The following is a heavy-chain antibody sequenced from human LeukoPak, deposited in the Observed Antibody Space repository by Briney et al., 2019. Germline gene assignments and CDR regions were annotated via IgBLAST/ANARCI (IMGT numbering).Heavy chain of an antibody. CDR3: ASDGGYDNSGYYGY. CDR1: GGSISSSSYC. V-gene: IGHV4-61*05. D-gene: IGHD3-22*01. Sequence: PSETLSLTCTVSGGSISSSSYCWGWKRPPPGQGLVWVGYSSDSESTNSNPSHNSRVTISVYTSKNQFSLKLSSVTAADAAVYYCASDGGYDNSGYYGYWGQGTLVTVSS. CDR2: SSDSEST. J-gene: IGHJ4*02.